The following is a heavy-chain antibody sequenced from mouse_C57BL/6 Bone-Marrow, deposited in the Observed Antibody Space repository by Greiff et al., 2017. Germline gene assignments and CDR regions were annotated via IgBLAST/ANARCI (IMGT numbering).Heavy chain of an antibody. V-gene: IGHV5-17*01. CDR1: GFTFSDYG. J-gene: IGHJ1*03. Sequence: EVKLVESGGGLVKPGGSLKLSCAASGFTFSDYGMHWVRQAPEKGLEWVAYISSGSSNIYYADTVKGRFTISRDNAKNTRFLQMTSLRSEDTAMYYCARRGYSNYVGYWYFDGWGTGTTVTDSS. CDR3: ARRGYSNYVGYWYFDG. CDR2: ISSGSSNI. D-gene: IGHD2-5*01.